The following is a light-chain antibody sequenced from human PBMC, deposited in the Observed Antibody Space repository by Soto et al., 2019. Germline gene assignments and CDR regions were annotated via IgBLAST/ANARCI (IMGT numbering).Light chain of an antibody. CDR3: QQRSNWPPIT. J-gene: IGKJ5*01. CDR2: GAS. Sequence: EIVLTQSPGTLSLSPGEGATLSCRASQSISSNFLAWYQQKRGQAPRLLIHGASNRATGIPGRFSGSGSGTDFTLTISSLEPEDFAVYYCQQRSNWPPITFGQGTRLEIK. V-gene: IGKV3-11*01. CDR1: QSISSNF.